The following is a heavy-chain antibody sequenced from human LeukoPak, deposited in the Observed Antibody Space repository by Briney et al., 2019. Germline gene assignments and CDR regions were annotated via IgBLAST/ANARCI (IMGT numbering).Heavy chain of an antibody. CDR1: GGSISSYY. V-gene: IGHV4-4*09. Sequence: SETLSLTCTVSGGSISSYYWSWIRQPPGKGLEWIGYIYTSESTNYNPSLKSRVTISVDTSKNQFSLKLSSVTAADTAVYYCARHGRGPAAIAAEYFQHWGQGTLVTVSS. D-gene: IGHD2-2*01. J-gene: IGHJ1*01. CDR2: IYTSEST. CDR3: ARHGRGPAAIAAEYFQH.